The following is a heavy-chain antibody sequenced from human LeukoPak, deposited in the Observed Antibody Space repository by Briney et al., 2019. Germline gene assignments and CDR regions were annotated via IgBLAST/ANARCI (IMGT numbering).Heavy chain of an antibody. CDR3: ARGRGGSYYGSGSYYKAWYFDL. CDR2: INHRGDT. Sequence: SETLSLTCAVYGGSFSRYYWSWIRQSPGKGLEWIAEINHRGDTNYNPSVKSRVTISVDTSKNQFSLKVTSLTAADTAVYYCARGRGGSYYGSGSYYKAWYFDLWGRGTLVTVSS. CDR1: GGSFSRYY. V-gene: IGHV4-34*01. D-gene: IGHD3-10*01. J-gene: IGHJ2*01.